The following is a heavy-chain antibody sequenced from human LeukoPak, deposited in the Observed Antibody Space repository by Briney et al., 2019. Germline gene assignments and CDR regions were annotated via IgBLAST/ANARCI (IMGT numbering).Heavy chain of an antibody. CDR2: IYYSGST. V-gene: IGHV4-59*01. Sequence: SETLSLTCTVSGGSISSYYWSWIRQPPGKGLEWIGYIYYSGSTNYNPSLKSRVTISVDTSKNQFSLKLSSVTAADTAVYYCAGGAVLLWFGELSAPRTNWFDPWGQGTLVTVSS. J-gene: IGHJ5*02. CDR1: GGSISSYY. CDR3: AGGAVLLWFGELSAPRTNWFDP. D-gene: IGHD3-10*01.